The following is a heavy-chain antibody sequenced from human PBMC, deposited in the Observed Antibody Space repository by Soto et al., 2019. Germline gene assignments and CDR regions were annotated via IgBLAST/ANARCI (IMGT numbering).Heavy chain of an antibody. CDR2: ISAYNGNT. Sequence: ASVKVSFKASGYTFSRYGISWVRQAPGQGLEWMGGISAYNGNTNYAQKLQGRVTMTTDTSTSTAYMELRSLRSDDTAVYYCARDDGPEYFQHWGQGTLVTVSS. CDR1: GYTFSRYG. V-gene: IGHV1-18*04. D-gene: IGHD2-8*01. J-gene: IGHJ1*01. CDR3: ARDDGPEYFQH.